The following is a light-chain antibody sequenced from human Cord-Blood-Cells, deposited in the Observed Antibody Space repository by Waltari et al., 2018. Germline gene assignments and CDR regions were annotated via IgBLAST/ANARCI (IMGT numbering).Light chain of an antibody. J-gene: IGKJ1*01. CDR3: QQYYSTTWT. V-gene: IGKV4-1*01. CDR1: QSVLYSTNNKNY. Sequence: DIVMTQSPDSLAVSLGERATINCKSSQSVLYSTNNKNYLAWYQQKPGQPPKLLIYWASTRESRVPDRFSGSGSGTDFTLTISSLQAEDVAVYYCQQYYSTTWTFDQGTKVEIK. CDR2: WAS.